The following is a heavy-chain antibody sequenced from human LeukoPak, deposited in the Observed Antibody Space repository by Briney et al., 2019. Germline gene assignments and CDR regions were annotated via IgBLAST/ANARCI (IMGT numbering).Heavy chain of an antibody. Sequence: GGSLRLSCAASGFTFSSYNMNWVRQAPGKGLEWVSVIYSGGSTYYADSVKGRFTISRHNSKNTLYLQMNSLRAEDTAVYYCARGSRGVTGDYWGQGTLVTVSS. CDR1: GFTFSSYN. CDR2: IYSGGST. CDR3: ARGSRGVTGDY. D-gene: IGHD2-21*02. V-gene: IGHV3-53*04. J-gene: IGHJ4*02.